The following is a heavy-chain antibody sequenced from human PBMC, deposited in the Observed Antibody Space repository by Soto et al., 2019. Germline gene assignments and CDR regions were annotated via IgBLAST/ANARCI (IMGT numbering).Heavy chain of an antibody. J-gene: IGHJ6*03. CDR2: RYYSGST. CDR3: ARHTYFCYYLDV. Sequence: SETLSLTCTVSGGSISSYYWSWIRQPPGKGLEWIGYRYYSGSTNYNPSPKSRVTISEDTSTNQFSLTLSAVTAADTAVYYCARHTYFCYYLDVWGKGTTVTVSS. V-gene: IGHV4-59*08. CDR1: GGSISSYY.